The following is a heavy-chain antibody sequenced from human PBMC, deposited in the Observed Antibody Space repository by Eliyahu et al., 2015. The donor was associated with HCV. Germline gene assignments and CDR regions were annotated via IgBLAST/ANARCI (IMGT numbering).Heavy chain of an antibody. D-gene: IGHD3-9*01. V-gene: IGHV4-39*01. J-gene: IGHJ4*02. Sequence: QPQLQESGPGLVKPSETLSLTCTVSGGSISXTXXYWGWIRQPPGKGLEWIGSIYYRGTTYYKPSLKTRVSISVDTSRNQFSLTLTSVTAADSAVYYCARQPGGRHDIFTGYYLRGGKFDFWGPGSLVTVSS. CDR1: GGSISXTXXY. CDR2: IYYRGTT. CDR3: ARQPGGRHDIFTGYYLRGGKFDF.